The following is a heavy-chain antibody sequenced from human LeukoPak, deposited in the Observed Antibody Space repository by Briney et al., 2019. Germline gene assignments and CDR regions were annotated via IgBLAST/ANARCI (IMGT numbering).Heavy chain of an antibody. V-gene: IGHV1-2*02. J-gene: IGHJ5*02. Sequence: RASVKVSCKASGYTFTGYYMHWVRQAPGQGLEWMGWINPNTGGTNYAQKFQGRVTMTRDTSITTAYMELSRLISDDTAVYYCARDRIVLIPATKDDLCWFDPWGQGTPVTVSS. CDR2: INPNTGGT. CDR1: GYTFTGYY. D-gene: IGHD2-2*01. CDR3: ARDRIVLIPATKDDLCWFDP.